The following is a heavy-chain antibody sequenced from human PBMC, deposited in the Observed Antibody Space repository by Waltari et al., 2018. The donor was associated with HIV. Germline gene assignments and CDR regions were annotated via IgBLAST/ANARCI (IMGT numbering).Heavy chain of an antibody. J-gene: IGHJ5*02. D-gene: IGHD6-13*01. Sequence: EVQLVDSGGGRVKPGGSLSLSCRASELPCHRYSLNGCRRAPGKGLERISSISRSGTFTHYAKSVKGRFTISRDNANKSVYLQMNSLRAEDTAVYYCARDSRDNSWSLNFFDPWGQGTLVTVSS. CDR3: ARDSRDNSWSLNFFDP. CDR1: ELPCHRYS. CDR2: ISRSGTFT. V-gene: IGHV3-21*01.